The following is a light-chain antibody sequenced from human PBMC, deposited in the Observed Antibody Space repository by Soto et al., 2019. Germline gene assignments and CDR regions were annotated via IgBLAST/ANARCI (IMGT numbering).Light chain of an antibody. V-gene: IGLV2-14*03. CDR3: SSYSSRSTLIV. Sequence: QSALTQPASVSASPGQSITISCIGTSSDIGGYSYVSWYQQHPGKAPKLLIRDVNYRPSGISARFSGSKSSNTASLTISGLQTEDEADYYCSSYSSRSTLIVFGGGTKLTVL. J-gene: IGLJ3*02. CDR1: SSDIGGYSY. CDR2: DVN.